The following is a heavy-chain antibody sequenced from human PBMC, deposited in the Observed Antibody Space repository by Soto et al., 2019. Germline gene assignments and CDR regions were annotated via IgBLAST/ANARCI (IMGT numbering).Heavy chain of an antibody. J-gene: IGHJ6*02. CDR1: GFTFSSYG. V-gene: IGHV3-30*18. CDR3: AKDLGPGDNYYDSSGYYYGGYYYYGMDV. D-gene: IGHD3-22*01. Sequence: PGGSLRLSCAASGFTFSSYGMHWVRQAPGKGLEWVAVISYDGSNKYYAGSVKGRFTSSRDNSKNTLYLQMNSLRAEDTAVYYCAKDLGPGDNYYDSSGYYYGGYYYYGMDVWGQGTTVTVSS. CDR2: ISYDGSNK.